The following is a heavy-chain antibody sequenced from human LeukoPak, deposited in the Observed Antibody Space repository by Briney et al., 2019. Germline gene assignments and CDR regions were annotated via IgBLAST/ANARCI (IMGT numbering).Heavy chain of an antibody. CDR2: IWHDGSNK. J-gene: IGHJ4*02. Sequence: GRSLRLSCAASGFTFSSYGMHWVRQAPGKGLERVAVIWHDGSNKYYADSVKGRFTISRDNSKNTLYLQMNSLRAEDTAVYYCARDRYSSSSPFDYWGQGTLVTVSS. V-gene: IGHV3-33*01. CDR3: ARDRYSSSSPFDY. CDR1: GFTFSSYG. D-gene: IGHD6-6*01.